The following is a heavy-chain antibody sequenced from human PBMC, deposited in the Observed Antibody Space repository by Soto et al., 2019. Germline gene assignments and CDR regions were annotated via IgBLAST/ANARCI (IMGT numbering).Heavy chain of an antibody. CDR3: ARVRVRFLEWLGSEG. V-gene: IGHV1-69*12. CDR1: GGTFSSYA. J-gene: IGHJ4*02. CDR2: IIPIFGTA. D-gene: IGHD3-3*01. Sequence: QVQLVQSGAEVKKPGSSVKVSCKASGGTFSSYAISWVRQAPGQGLEWMGGIIPIFGTANYAQKFQGRVTITADESRSTAYMELRSLRSEDTAVYYCARVRVRFLEWLGSEGWGQGTLVTVSS.